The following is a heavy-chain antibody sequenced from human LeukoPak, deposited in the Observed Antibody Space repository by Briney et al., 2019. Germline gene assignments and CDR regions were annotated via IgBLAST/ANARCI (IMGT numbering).Heavy chain of an antibody. CDR1: GLTVSSNY. CDR2: IHSGGST. Sequence: GGSLRLSCAASGLTVSSNYMSWVRQAPGKGLEWVSVIHSGGSTYYADSVKGGFTISRDNSTNTLYLQMNSLRAEDPAVYYCARVGRGRITMVRGVLYYYGMDVWGQGTTVAVSS. J-gene: IGHJ6*02. CDR3: ARVGRGRITMVRGVLYYYGMDV. V-gene: IGHV3-66*02. D-gene: IGHD3-10*01.